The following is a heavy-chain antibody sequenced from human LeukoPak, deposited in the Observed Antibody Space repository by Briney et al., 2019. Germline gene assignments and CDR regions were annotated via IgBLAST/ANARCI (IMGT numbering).Heavy chain of an antibody. V-gene: IGHV1-46*01. D-gene: IGHD1-26*01. CDR1: GYSFTIYY. CDR2: INPSGGST. CDR3: ARSSAYYNEADI. J-gene: IGHJ3*02. Sequence: ASVNVSCKTSGYSFTIYYMHWVRQAPGQGLEWMGIINPSGGSTTYAQKFQGRLTMTSDTSTSTVYMELSSLRSEDTAVYYCARSSAYYNEADIWGQGTMVTVSS.